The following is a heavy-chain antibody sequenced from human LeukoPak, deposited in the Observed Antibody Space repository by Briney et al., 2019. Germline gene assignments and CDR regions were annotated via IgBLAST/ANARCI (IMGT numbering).Heavy chain of an antibody. J-gene: IGHJ5*01. CDR2: INANSGTT. Sequence: GGSLRLSCAASGFAFSFYAMSWLRQPPGKGLEWVSTINANSGTTSYAASVRGRFTISRDNSKNTLYLQVNTLRADDTATYYCTKPISGGLAVTADWFHPWGQGTLVVVSS. V-gene: IGHV3-23*01. D-gene: IGHD6-19*01. CDR3: TKPISGGLAVTADWFHP. CDR1: GFAFSFYA.